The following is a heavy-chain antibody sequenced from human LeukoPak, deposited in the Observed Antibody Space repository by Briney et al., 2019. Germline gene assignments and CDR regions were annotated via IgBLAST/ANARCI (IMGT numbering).Heavy chain of an antibody. V-gene: IGHV3-30-3*01. D-gene: IGHD1-14*01. CDR1: GFTFSSYA. CDR3: AREVWGPEY. Sequence: GGSLRLSCAASGFTFSSYAMHWVRQAPGKGLEWVAVISYDGSNKYYADSVKGRFTISRDNTKNSVYLQMSSLRAEDTAVYYCAREVWGPEYWGQGALVTVSS. J-gene: IGHJ4*02. CDR2: ISYDGSNK.